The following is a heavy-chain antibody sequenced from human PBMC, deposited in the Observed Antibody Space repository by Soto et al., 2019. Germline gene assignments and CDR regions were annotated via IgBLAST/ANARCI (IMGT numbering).Heavy chain of an antibody. J-gene: IGHJ3*01. V-gene: IGHV4-38-2*02. CDR2: VFPSGRA. Sequence: QVQLQESGPGLVKTSETLSLNCTVSGYSISNGYFWGWVRQPPGRGLEWIGSVFPSGRAYPTPSLKSRVTMSIDTSKNQFSLKLTSVTAADTAVYHCVTVLVRPGEPLAAFDVWGQGTMVIVSS. CDR1: GYSISNGYF. D-gene: IGHD3-10*01. CDR3: VTVLVRPGEPLAAFDV.